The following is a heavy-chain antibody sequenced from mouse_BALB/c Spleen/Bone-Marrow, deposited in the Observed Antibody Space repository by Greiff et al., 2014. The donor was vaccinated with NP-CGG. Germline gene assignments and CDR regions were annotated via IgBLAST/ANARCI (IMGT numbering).Heavy chain of an antibody. CDR3: ARDQVYYYGSSYGYFDV. V-gene: IGHV5-15*02. CDR2: ISSLAYSI. Sequence: EVKVEESGGGLVQPGGSRKLSCAASGFTFSDYGMAWVRQAPGEGPEWVAFISSLAYSIYYADTVTGRFTISRENAKNTLYLEMSSLRSEDTAMYYCARDQVYYYGSSYGYFDVWGAGTTVTVSS. J-gene: IGHJ1*01. CDR1: GFTFSDYG. D-gene: IGHD1-1*01.